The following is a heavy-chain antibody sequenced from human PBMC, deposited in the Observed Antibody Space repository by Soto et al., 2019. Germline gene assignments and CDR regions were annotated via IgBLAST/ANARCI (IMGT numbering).Heavy chain of an antibody. CDR2: ISYDGSNT. D-gene: IGHD2-2*01. V-gene: IGHV3-30-3*01. CDR3: ARDQGRSITCQLDY. CDR1: GFTFSTYA. Sequence: HPXGSLRLSCAVAGFTFSTYAMHWVRQAPGKGLEWVAVISYDGSNTYYADSVKGRFTISRDNMLYLQMNSLRAEDTAVYYCARDQGRSITCQLDYWGQGTLVTVSS. J-gene: IGHJ4*02.